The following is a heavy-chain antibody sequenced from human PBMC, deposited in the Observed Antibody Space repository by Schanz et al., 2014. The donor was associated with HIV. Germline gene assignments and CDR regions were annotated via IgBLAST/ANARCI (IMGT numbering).Heavy chain of an antibody. CDR3: VKGERIGYRIEVTGPTFDY. J-gene: IGHJ4*02. Sequence: QVQLVESGGGVVQPGRSLRLSCAASGFTFDNYGMHWVRQAPGKALEWEAVISHDGTNKFYAGSVKDRFTISRDNAKNTLYVQIRSLRNEDTAVYYCVKGERIGYRIEVTGPTFDYWGQGTLVTVSS. D-gene: IGHD3-22*01. CDR1: GFTFDNYG. V-gene: IGHV3-30*18. CDR2: ISHDGTNK.